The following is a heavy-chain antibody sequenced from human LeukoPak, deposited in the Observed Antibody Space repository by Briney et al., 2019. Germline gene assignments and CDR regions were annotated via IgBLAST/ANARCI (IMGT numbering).Heavy chain of an antibody. D-gene: IGHD3-10*01. CDR2: IYHSGST. V-gene: IGHV4-30-2*01. J-gene: IGHJ5*02. CDR3: ARVLLWFGSIGWFDP. CDR1: GGSISSGGYS. Sequence: SQTLSLTCAVSGGSISSGGYSWSWIRQPPGKGLEWIGYIYHSGSTYYNPSLKSRVTISVDRSKNQFSLKLSSVTAADTAVYYCARVLLWFGSIGWFDPWGQGTLVTVSS.